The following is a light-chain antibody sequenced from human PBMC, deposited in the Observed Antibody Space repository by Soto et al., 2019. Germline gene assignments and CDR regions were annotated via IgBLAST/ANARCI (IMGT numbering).Light chain of an antibody. CDR2: RAS. Sequence: DIQMTQSPSTLSASMGDRVTITCRASQDINIWLAWYQQKPGKAPKFLISRASILESGVPSRFSGSGSGTEFTLTISGLQPDDFATYYCQQYNFYTWTFGQGTKVEIK. CDR1: QDINIW. J-gene: IGKJ1*01. CDR3: QQYNFYTWT. V-gene: IGKV1-5*03.